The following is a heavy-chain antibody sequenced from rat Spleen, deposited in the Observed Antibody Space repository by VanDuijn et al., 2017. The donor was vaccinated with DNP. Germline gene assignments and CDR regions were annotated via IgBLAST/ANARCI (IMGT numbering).Heavy chain of an antibody. CDR2: ISNTGGST. Sequence: EVQLVESGGGPVQPGRSLKLSCVASGFIFSNYWMTWIRQAPGKGLEWVASISNTGGSTFYPDSVKGRFTISRDNAKSTLYLQMDSLRSEDTATYYCARTEQLYLDWFAYWGQGTLVTVSS. D-gene: IGHD1-2*01. CDR1: GFIFSNYW. V-gene: IGHV5-31*01. CDR3: ARTEQLYLDWFAY. J-gene: IGHJ3*01.